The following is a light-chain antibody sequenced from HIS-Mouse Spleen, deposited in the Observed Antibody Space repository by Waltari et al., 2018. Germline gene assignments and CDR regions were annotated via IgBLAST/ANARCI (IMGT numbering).Light chain of an antibody. V-gene: IGLV2-11*01. Sequence: QSALTQPRPVSGSPGQSVTISCTGTSSDVGGYNYVPLYQQHPGKAPKLMIYDVSKRPSGVPDRFSGSKSGNTASLTISGLQAEDEADYYCCSYAGSYTWVFGGGTKLTVL. CDR1: SSDVGGYNY. CDR3: CSYAGSYTWV. CDR2: DVS. J-gene: IGLJ3*02.